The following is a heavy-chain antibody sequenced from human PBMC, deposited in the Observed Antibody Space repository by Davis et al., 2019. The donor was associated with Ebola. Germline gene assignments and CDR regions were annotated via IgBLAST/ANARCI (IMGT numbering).Heavy chain of an antibody. CDR2: IYTSGST. D-gene: IGHD3-22*01. CDR3: ARGLTMIVVEDAFDI. CDR1: GGSISSYY. V-gene: IGHV4-4*07. Sequence: SETLSLTCTVSGGSISSYYWSWIRQHAGKGLEWIGRIYTSGSTNYNPSLKSRVTISVDTSKNQFSLKLSSVTAADTAVYYCARGLTMIVVEDAFDIWGQGTMVTVSS. J-gene: IGHJ3*02.